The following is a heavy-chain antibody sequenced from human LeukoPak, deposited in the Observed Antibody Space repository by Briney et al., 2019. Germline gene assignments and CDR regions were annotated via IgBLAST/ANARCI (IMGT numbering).Heavy chain of an antibody. D-gene: IGHD3-9*01. CDR1: GGSISSYY. CDR2: IYYSGST. V-gene: IGHV4-59*01. CDR3: ARGCDYDILTGYSHDAFDI. Sequence: SETLSLTCTVSGGSISSYYWSWIRQPPGKGLGWIGYIYYSGSTNYNPSLKSRVTISVDTSKNQFSLKLSSVTAADTAVYYCARGCDYDILTGYSHDAFDIWGQGTMVTVSS. J-gene: IGHJ3*02.